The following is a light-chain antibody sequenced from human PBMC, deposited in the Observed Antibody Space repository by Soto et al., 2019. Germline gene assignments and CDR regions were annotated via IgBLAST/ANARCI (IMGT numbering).Light chain of an antibody. V-gene: IGLV1-40*01. CDR2: GNI. CDR3: QSYDSTLSARYV. Sequence: QSVLTQPPSVSGAPGQRVTISCTGSSSNIGAGYDVHWYQQRPGTASKLLIFGNINRPSGVPDRFSGSKSGTSASLATTGLQAEDEGDYYCQSYDSTLSARYVFGTGTKVNVL. CDR1: SSNIGAGYD. J-gene: IGLJ1*01.